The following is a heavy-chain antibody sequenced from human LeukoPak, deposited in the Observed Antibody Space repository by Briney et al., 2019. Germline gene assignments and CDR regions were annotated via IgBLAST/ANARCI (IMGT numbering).Heavy chain of an antibody. D-gene: IGHD3-10*01. CDR1: GGSISSYY. CDR3: ARAYYYGSGSYGLDY. Sequence: SETLSLTCTVSGGSISSYYWSWIRQPPGKGLEWIGYIYYSGSTNYNPSLKSRLTISVDASKNQFSLKLTSVTAADTAVYYCARAYYYGSGSYGLDYWGQGTLVTVSS. CDR2: IYYSGST. V-gene: IGHV4-59*01. J-gene: IGHJ4*02.